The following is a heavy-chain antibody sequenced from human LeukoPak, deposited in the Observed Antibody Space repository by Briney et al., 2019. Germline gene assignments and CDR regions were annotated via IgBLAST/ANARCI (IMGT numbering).Heavy chain of an antibody. V-gene: IGHV4-34*01. Sequence: SETLSLTCAVYGGSFSGYYWSWIRQPPGKGLEWIGEINHSGSTNYNPSLKSRVTISVDTSKNQFSLKLSSVTAADTAVYYCASSGVVVPAAADAFDIWGQGTMVTVSS. CDR2: INHSGST. CDR1: GGSFSGYY. J-gene: IGHJ3*02. CDR3: ASSGVVVPAAADAFDI. D-gene: IGHD2-2*01.